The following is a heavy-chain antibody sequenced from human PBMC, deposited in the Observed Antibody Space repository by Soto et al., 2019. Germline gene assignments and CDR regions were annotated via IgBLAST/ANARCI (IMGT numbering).Heavy chain of an antibody. CDR3: AREYYYESNGWLRPFDY. V-gene: IGHV3-21*06. CDR2: SRRSSTLL. J-gene: IGHJ4*02. Sequence: GGSLRLSCAASGFTFSYYIMNWVRQSPGKGLEWVSSSRRSSTLLYYADSVKGRFTISRDTAKNSLYLQMNSLRAEDTAVYYCAREYYYESNGWLRPFDYWGQGTLVTVSS. D-gene: IGHD3-22*01. CDR1: GFTFSYYI.